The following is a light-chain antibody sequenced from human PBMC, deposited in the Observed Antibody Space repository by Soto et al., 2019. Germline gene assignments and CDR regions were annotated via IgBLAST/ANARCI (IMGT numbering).Light chain of an antibody. CDR1: QSVSSK. Sequence: IVLTLSPATLSLNTGERATLSCRASQSVSSKLVWYQRRPGQAPRLLIHAASTRATGIPARFSGSGSGTEFTLTISSLQSEDFTIYYCQRPTNRPSRFAQGTKLDI. V-gene: IGKV3-15*01. CDR3: QRPTNRPSR. J-gene: IGKJ1*01. CDR2: AAS.